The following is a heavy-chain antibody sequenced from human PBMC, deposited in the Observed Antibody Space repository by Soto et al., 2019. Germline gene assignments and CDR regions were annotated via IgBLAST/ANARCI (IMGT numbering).Heavy chain of an antibody. V-gene: IGHV1-46*01. J-gene: IGHJ5*02. Sequence: ASVKVSCKASGYTFTSYYMHWVRQAPGQGLEWMGIINPSGGSTSYAQKFQGRVTMTRDTSTSTVYMELSSLRSEDTAVYYCARDGPRIAAQVDWFDPWGQGTLVTVSS. CDR1: GYTFTSYY. CDR3: ARDGPRIAAQVDWFDP. CDR2: INPSGGST. D-gene: IGHD6-6*01.